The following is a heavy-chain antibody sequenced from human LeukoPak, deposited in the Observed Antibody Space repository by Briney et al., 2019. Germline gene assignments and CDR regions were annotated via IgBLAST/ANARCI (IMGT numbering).Heavy chain of an antibody. J-gene: IGHJ6*03. CDR1: GFTFSSYW. CDR3: ARDYADYGSGRFFYYYYYMDV. V-gene: IGHV3-74*01. Sequence: GGSLRLSCAASGFTFSSYWMHWVRQAPGKGLVRVSRINSDGSSTSYADSVKGRFTISRDNAKNTLYLQMNSLRAEDTAVYYCARDYADYGSGRFFYYYYYMDVWGKGTTVTISS. D-gene: IGHD3-10*01. CDR2: INSDGSST.